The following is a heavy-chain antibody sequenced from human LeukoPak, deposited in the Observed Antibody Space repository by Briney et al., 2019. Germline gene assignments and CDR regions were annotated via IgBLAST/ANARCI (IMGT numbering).Heavy chain of an antibody. J-gene: IGHJ3*02. V-gene: IGHV3-7*03. CDR1: GFTFSSYW. CDR3: ARDMYYDILTGYYNRAFDI. Sequence: PGGSLRLSSAASGFTFSSYWMSWVRQAPGKGLEWVANIKQDGSEKYYVDSVKGRFTISRDNAKNSLYLQMNSLRAEDTAVYYCARDMYYDILTGYYNRAFDIWGQGTMVTVSS. D-gene: IGHD3-9*01. CDR2: IKQDGSEK.